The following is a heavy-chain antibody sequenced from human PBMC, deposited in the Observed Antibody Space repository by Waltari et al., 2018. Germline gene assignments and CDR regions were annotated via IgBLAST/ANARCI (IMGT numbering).Heavy chain of an antibody. CDR2: INWNGGST. J-gene: IGHJ4*02. CDR1: GFTFDDYG. D-gene: IGHD6-13*01. V-gene: IGHV3-20*04. Sequence: EVQLVESGGGVVRPGGSLRLSCAASGFTFDDYGMSWVRQAPGKGLEWVVGINWNGGSTGYADSGKGRFTISRDNTKNSLYLQMNSLRAEDTALYYCARDLSSSSSRPGSYWGQGTLVTVSS. CDR3: ARDLSSSSSRPGSY.